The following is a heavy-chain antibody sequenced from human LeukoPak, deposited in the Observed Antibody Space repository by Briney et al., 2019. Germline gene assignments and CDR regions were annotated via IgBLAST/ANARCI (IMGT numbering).Heavy chain of an antibody. V-gene: IGHV1-2*02. J-gene: IGHJ4*02. CDR2: INPNSGGT. D-gene: IGHD6-6*01. CDR1: GYTFTGYY. Sequence: ASVKVSCKASGYTFTGYYMHWVRQAPGQGLEWMGWINPNSGGTNYAQKFQGRVTMTRGTSISTAYMELSRLRSDDTAVYYCAREEYSSSSFDYWGQGTLVTVSS. CDR3: AREEYSSSSFDY.